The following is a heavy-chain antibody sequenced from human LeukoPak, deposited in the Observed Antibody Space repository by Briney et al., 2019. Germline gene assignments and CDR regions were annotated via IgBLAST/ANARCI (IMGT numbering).Heavy chain of an antibody. Sequence: GGSLRLSCAASGFTFSSYSMNWVRQALGKGLEWVSSISSSSSYIYYADSVKGRFTISRDNAKNSLYLQMNSLRAEDTAVYYCARPYYYDSSGYYIDYWGQGTLVTVSS. CDR1: GFTFSSYS. D-gene: IGHD3-22*01. V-gene: IGHV3-21*01. CDR2: ISSSSSYI. CDR3: ARPYYYDSSGYYIDY. J-gene: IGHJ4*02.